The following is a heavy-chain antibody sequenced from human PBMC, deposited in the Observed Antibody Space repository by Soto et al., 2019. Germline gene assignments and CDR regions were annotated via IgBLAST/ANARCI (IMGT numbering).Heavy chain of an antibody. J-gene: IGHJ4*02. CDR1: GGSISSGGYS. V-gene: IGHV4-30-2*01. CDR2: IYHSGST. Sequence: TLSLTCAVSGGSISSGGYSWSWIRQPPGKGLEWIGYIYHSGSTYYNPSLKSRVTISVDRSKNQFSLKLSSVTAADTAVYYCARGGNYYDSSGYYGGIDYWGQGTLVTVSS. CDR3: ARGGNYYDSSGYYGGIDY. D-gene: IGHD3-22*01.